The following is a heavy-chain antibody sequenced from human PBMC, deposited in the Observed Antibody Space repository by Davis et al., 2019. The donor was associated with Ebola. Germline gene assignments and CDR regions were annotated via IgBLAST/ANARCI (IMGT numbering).Heavy chain of an antibody. CDR2: INAGNGNT. CDR3: ARGGYSYGLFDY. CDR1: GYTFTNYA. J-gene: IGHJ4*02. Sequence: ASVKVSCKASGYTFTNYAMHWVRQAPGQRLEWMGWINAGNGNTKYSQKFQGRVTITRDTSASTAYMELSSLRSEDTAVYYCARGGYSYGLFDYWGQGTLVTVSS. D-gene: IGHD5-18*01. V-gene: IGHV1-3*01.